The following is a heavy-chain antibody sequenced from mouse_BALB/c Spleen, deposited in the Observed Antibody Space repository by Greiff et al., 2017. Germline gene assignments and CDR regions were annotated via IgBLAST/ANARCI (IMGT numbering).Heavy chain of an antibody. J-gene: IGHJ3*01. CDR1: GYSITSDYA. V-gene: IGHV3-2*02. CDR2: ISYSGST. D-gene: IGHD2-14*01. Sequence: VQLQESGPGLVKPSQSLSLTCTVTGYSITSDYAWNWIRQFPGNKLEWMGYISYSGSTSYNPSLKSRISITRDTSKNQFFLQLNSVTTEDTATYYCAKDYRYGVFAYWGQGTLVTVSA. CDR3: AKDYRYGVFAY.